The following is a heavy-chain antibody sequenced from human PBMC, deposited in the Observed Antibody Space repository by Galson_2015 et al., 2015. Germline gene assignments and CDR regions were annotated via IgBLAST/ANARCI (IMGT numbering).Heavy chain of an antibody. J-gene: IGHJ3*02. V-gene: IGHV3-48*03. Sequence: SLRLSCAASGFTFSSYEMNWVRQAPGKGLEWVSYISSSGSTIYYADSVKGRFTISRDNSKNTLYLQMNSLRAEDTAVYYCARRVAFDIWGQGTMVTVSS. CDR1: GFTFSSYE. CDR2: ISSSGSTI. CDR3: ARRVAFDI.